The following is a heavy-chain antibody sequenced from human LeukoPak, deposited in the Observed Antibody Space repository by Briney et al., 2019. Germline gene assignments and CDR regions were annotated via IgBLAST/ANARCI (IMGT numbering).Heavy chain of an antibody. CDR1: GFTVSGTH. Sequence: GRSLRLSCAASGFTVSGTHMSWVRQAPGKGLEWVSATYTGGTTYYADSVTGRFTVSRDTSRNTLFLHMDSLRAEDTAVYYCAKDEVTSGGGLASWGQGTLVIVSS. D-gene: IGHD2-21*02. J-gene: IGHJ5*01. V-gene: IGHV3-53*01. CDR2: TYTGGTT. CDR3: AKDEVTSGGGLAS.